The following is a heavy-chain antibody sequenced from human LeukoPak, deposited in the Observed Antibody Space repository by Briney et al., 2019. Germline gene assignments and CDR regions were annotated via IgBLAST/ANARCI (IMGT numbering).Heavy chain of an antibody. CDR3: ARDHLRYFDWLLSGSDY. J-gene: IGHJ4*02. V-gene: IGHV3-30-3*01. CDR2: ISYDGSNK. D-gene: IGHD3-9*01. Sequence: GGSLRLSCAASGFTFSSYAMHWVRQAPGKGLEWVAVISYDGSNKYYVDSVKGRFTISRDNSKNTLYLQMNSLRAEDTAVYYCARDHLRYFDWLLSGSDYWGQGTLVTVSS. CDR1: GFTFSSYA.